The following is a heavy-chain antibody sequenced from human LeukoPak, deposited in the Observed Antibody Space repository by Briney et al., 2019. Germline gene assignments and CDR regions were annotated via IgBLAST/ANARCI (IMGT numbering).Heavy chain of an antibody. CDR1: GYSFTSYW. V-gene: IGHV5-51*01. CDR3: ARRYRGGEMATIGFDY. CDR2: IYPGDSDT. Sequence: GESLKISCKGSGYSFTSYWIGWVRQMPGKGLEWMGIIYPGDSDTRYSPSFQGQVTISVDKSITTAYLQWSSLKASDTAMYYCARRYRGGEMATIGFDYWGQGILVTVSS. D-gene: IGHD5-24*01. J-gene: IGHJ4*02.